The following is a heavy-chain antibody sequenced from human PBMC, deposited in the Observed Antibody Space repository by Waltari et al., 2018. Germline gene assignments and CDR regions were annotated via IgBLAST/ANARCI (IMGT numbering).Heavy chain of an antibody. CDR2: ISYDGSKK. V-gene: IGHV3-30-3*01. CDR1: GFTFTNNA. Sequence: QVQLVESGGGVVQPGRSLRLSCVASGFTFTNNAMHWVRQAPGKGLEWVAVISYDGSKKYYANSVKGRFTISRDNSKNTLYLQMSSLRAEDTALYYCAREGPSYSGFDYWGQGSLVTVSS. CDR3: AREGPSYSGFDY. J-gene: IGHJ4*02. D-gene: IGHD2-21*01.